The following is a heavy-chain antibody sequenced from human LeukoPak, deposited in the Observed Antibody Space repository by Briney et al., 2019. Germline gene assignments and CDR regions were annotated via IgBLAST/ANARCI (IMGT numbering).Heavy chain of an antibody. CDR2: IYYSGST. V-gene: IGHV4-39*01. D-gene: IGHD3-22*01. CDR3: ARPYSSGYSYYFDY. Sequence: SQTLSLTCTVSGGSISSGGYYWSWIRQPPGKGLEWIGSIYYSGSTYYNPSLKSRVTISVDTSKNQFSLKLSSVTAADTAVYYCARPYSSGYSYYFDYWGQGTLVTVSS. J-gene: IGHJ4*02. CDR1: GGSISSGGYY.